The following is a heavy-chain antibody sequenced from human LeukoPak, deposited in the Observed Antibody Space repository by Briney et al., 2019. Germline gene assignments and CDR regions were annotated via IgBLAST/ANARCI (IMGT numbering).Heavy chain of an antibody. Sequence: SETLSLTCTVSGAPFSSGDQYWNWIRQSPGEGLEWIGSIHPSGRLYNNPSLESRVTISIDTSKNQFSLNLNSVAAADTAVYSCSRGLDSRKLGYWGQGTLVSVSS. CDR3: SRGLDSRKLGY. D-gene: IGHD3-22*01. CDR2: IHPSGRL. V-gene: IGHV4-31*03. J-gene: IGHJ4*02. CDR1: GAPFSSGDQY.